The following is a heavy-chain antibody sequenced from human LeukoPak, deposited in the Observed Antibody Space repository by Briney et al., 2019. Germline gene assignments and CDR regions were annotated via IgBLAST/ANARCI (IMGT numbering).Heavy chain of an antibody. CDR1: GFTFSSYS. CDR2: ISSSSSYI. J-gene: IGHJ3*02. Sequence: GGSLRLSCAASGFTFSSYSMNWVRQAPGKGLEWVSSISSSSSYIYYADSVKGRFTISRDNAKNSLYLQMNSLRAEDTAVYYCARDPPLRSHHAFDIWGQGTMVTASS. CDR3: ARDPPLRSHHAFDI. D-gene: IGHD3-16*01. V-gene: IGHV3-21*01.